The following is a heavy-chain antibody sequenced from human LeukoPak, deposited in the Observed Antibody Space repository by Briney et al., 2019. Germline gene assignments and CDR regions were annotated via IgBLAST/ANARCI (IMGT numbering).Heavy chain of an antibody. J-gene: IGHJ4*02. CDR2: INSDGSST. V-gene: IGHV3-74*01. D-gene: IGHD6-13*01. CDR3: AREAAGDISFDY. CDR1: GFTFSNFW. Sequence: GGSLRLSRAASGFTFSNFWMHWVRQAPGKGLVWVSRINSDGSSTSYADSVKGRFSISRDNAKNTLYLQMNSLRAEDTAVYYCAREAAGDISFDYWGQGTLVTVSS.